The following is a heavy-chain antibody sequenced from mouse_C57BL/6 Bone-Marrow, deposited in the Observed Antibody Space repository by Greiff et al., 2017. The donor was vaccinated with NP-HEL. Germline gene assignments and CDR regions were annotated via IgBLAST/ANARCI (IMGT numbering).Heavy chain of an antibody. CDR3: ARQDYYYGSSYYFDY. CDR1: GFTFSSYG. J-gene: IGHJ2*01. Sequence: EVQLQQSGGDLVKPGGSLKLSCAASGFTFSSYGMSWVRQTPDKRLEWVATISSGGSYTYYPDSVKGRFTISRDNAKNTLYLQMSSLKSEDTAMYYCARQDYYYGSSYYFDYWGQGTTLTVSS. V-gene: IGHV5-6*01. D-gene: IGHD1-1*01. CDR2: ISSGGSYT.